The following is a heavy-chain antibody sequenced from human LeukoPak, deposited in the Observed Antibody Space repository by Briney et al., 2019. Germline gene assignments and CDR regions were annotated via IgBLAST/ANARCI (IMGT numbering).Heavy chain of an antibody. CDR2: IYYSGST. CDR1: GGSISSYY. V-gene: IGHV4-59*01. D-gene: IGHD3-22*01. J-gene: IGHJ4*02. Sequence: SETLSLTCTISGGSISSYYWSWIRQPPGKGLEWIGYIYYSGSTNYNPSLKSRVTISVDTSKNQFSLKLSSVTAADTAVYYCARGRALRWYYYDSSGPYYFDYWGQGTLVTVSS. CDR3: ARGRALRWYYYDSSGPYYFDY.